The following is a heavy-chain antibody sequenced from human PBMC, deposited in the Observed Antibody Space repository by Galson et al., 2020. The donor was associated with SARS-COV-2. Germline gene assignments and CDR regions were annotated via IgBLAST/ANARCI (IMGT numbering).Heavy chain of an antibody. CDR3: ARDGSSGWYLPFDP. V-gene: IGHV3-30*04. J-gene: IGHJ5*02. Sequence: QLGESLKISCAASGFTFSSYAMHWVRQAPGKGLEWVVVISYDGSNKYYADSVKGRFTISRDNSKNTLYLQMNSLRAEDTAVYYCARDGSSGWYLPFDPWGQGTLVTVSS. CDR1: GFTFSSYA. CDR2: ISYDGSNK. D-gene: IGHD6-19*01.